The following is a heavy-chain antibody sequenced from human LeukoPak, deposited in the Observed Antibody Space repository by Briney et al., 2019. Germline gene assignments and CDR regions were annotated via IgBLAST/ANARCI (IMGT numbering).Heavy chain of an antibody. CDR1: GYTFTSYG. CDR3: ARDGRHRYYYDSSGFYGGWFDP. Sequence: ASVKVSCKASGYTFTSYGISWVRQAPGQGLEWMGWISGYNGNTKYAQKFQGRVTMTTDTSTSTVYMGLRSLRSDDTAVYYCARDGRHRYYYDSSGFYGGWFDPWGQGTLVTVSS. J-gene: IGHJ5*02. V-gene: IGHV1-18*01. CDR2: ISGYNGNT. D-gene: IGHD3-22*01.